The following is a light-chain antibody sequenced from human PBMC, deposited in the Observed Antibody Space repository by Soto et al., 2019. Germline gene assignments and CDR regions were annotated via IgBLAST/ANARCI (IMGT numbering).Light chain of an antibody. CDR3: QQSYNSPQT. CDR2: DAS. CDR1: QSISNW. Sequence: RMTQAPSTLAASVADRVNITCRASQSISNWLAWYQQKPGKAPKLLISDASSLQSGVPSRFSGSGSGTEFTLTFSSLQTDDFATYSCQQSYNSPQTFGQGTKVDIK. J-gene: IGKJ1*01. V-gene: IGKV1-5*01.